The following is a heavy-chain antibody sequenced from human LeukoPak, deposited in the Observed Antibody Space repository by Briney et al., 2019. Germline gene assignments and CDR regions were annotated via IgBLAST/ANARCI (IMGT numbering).Heavy chain of an antibody. Sequence: GGSLRLSCAASGFTFSSYAMSWVRQAPGKGLEWVSAISGSGGSTYYADSVKGRFTISRDNSKNTLYLQMNSLRAEDTAVYYCATLDSGGWYYFDYWGQGTLVTVSS. CDR3: ATLDSGGWYYFDY. V-gene: IGHV3-23*01. D-gene: IGHD6-19*01. CDR1: GFTFSSYA. CDR2: ISGSGGST. J-gene: IGHJ4*02.